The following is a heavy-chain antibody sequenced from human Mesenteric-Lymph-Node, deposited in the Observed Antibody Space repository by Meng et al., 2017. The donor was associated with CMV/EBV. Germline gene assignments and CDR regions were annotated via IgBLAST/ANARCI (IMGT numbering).Heavy chain of an antibody. Sequence: SVKVSCKASGGTFSSYAISWVRQAPGQGLEWMGGIIPIFGTANYAQKFQGRVTITTDESTSTAYMELSSLRSEDTAVYYCATPGYSWIGYFGYWGQGTLVTVSS. CDR1: GGTFSSYA. CDR2: IIPIFGTA. CDR3: ATPGYSWIGYFGY. J-gene: IGHJ4*02. D-gene: IGHD4-23*01. V-gene: IGHV1-69*05.